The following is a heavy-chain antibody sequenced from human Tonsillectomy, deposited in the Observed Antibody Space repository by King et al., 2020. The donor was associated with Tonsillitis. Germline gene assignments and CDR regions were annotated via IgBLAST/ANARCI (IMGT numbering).Heavy chain of an antibody. Sequence: VQLVESGGGLVQPGGSLRISCAASGFTFSTYNMNWVRQAPGKGLEWVSYIGSSSTPIYYADSVKGRFTISRDNAKNSLYLQMNSLRAEDTAVYYCARDYYRSGSYSADYWGQGTLVTVSS. D-gene: IGHD3-10*01. CDR1: GFTFSTYN. J-gene: IGHJ4*02. V-gene: IGHV3-48*04. CDR2: IGSSSTPI. CDR3: ARDYYRSGSYSADY.